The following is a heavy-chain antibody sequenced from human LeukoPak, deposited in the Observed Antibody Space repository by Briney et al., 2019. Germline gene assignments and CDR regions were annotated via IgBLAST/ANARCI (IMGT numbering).Heavy chain of an antibody. V-gene: IGHV4-4*07. CDR3: ARGTRYCTNGVCYHPPFDY. CDR2: IYTSGST. J-gene: IGHJ4*02. CDR1: GGSISSYY. Sequence: PSETLSLTCTVSGGSISSYYWSWIRQPAGKGLEWIGRIYTSGSTNYNPSLKSRVAMSVDTSKNQFSLKLSSVTAADTAVYHCARGTRYCTNGVCYHPPFDYWGQGTLVTVSS. D-gene: IGHD2-8*01.